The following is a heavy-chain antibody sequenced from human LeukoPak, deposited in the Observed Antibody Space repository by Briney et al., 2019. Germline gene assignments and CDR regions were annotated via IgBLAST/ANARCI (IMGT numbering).Heavy chain of an antibody. CDR3: ARTTTVVTTFDY. V-gene: IGHV3-30*04. J-gene: IGHJ4*02. CDR2: ISYDGSNK. CDR1: GFTFSSYA. D-gene: IGHD4-23*01. Sequence: GGSLRPSCAASGFTFSSYAMHWVRQAPGKGLEWVAVISYDGSNKYYADSVKGRFTISRDNSKNTLYLQMNSLRAEDTAVYYCARTTTVVTTFDYWGQGTLVTVSS.